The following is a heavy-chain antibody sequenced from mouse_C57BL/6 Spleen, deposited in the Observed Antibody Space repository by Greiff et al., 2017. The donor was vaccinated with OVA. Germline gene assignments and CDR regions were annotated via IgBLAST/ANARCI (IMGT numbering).Heavy chain of an antibody. D-gene: IGHD1-1*01. Sequence: EVKLVESGGGLVKPGGSLKLSCAASGFTFSDYGMHWVRQAPEKGLEWVAYISSGSSTIYYADTVKGRFTISRDNAKNTLFLQMTSLRSEDTAMYYCAREITAVVAHFDVWGTGTTVTVSS. J-gene: IGHJ1*03. CDR3: AREITAVVAHFDV. CDR1: GFTFSDYG. V-gene: IGHV5-17*01. CDR2: ISSGSSTI.